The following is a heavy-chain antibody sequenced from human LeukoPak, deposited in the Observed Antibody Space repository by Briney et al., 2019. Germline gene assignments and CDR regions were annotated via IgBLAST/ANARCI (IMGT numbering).Heavy chain of an antibody. CDR3: ARGLYYFDTSGYLYY. CDR1: GFTDSSNY. D-gene: IGHD3-22*01. Sequence: GGSLRLSCAATGFTDSSNYMSSVGQAPGKGLEWVSAIYSGGSTYYADSVKGRFTISRDNSKNTLYLQMNSLRAEDTAVYYCARGLYYFDTSGYLYYWGQGTLVTVSS. V-gene: IGHV3-53*01. CDR2: IYSGGST. J-gene: IGHJ4*02.